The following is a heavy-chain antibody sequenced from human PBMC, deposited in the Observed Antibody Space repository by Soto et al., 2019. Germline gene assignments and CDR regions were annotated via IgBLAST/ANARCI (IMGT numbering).Heavy chain of an antibody. CDR3: ARAGDWEYVQDF. D-gene: IGHD1-26*01. CDR2: INVDGNRI. J-gene: IGHJ4*02. Sequence: EVQLVESGGGLVQPGGSLRLSCAASGFAFTHYRIHWVRQPPGKGLEWVARINVDGNRIEYADAVKGRFTISRDNAKRTVFLQMSRLREDDSTIYFCARAGDWEYVQDFWGQGTLVTVSA. V-gene: IGHV3-74*03. CDR1: GFAFTHYR.